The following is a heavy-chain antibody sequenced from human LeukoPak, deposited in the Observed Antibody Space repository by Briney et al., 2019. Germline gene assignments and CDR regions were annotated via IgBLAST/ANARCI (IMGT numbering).Heavy chain of an antibody. CDR3: ARREYYDILTGYYALHYYGMDV. V-gene: IGHV4-39*01. D-gene: IGHD3-9*01. CDR2: IYYSGST. J-gene: IGHJ6*02. Sequence: SETLSLTCTVSGGSISSSSYYWGWIRQPPGKGLEWIGSIYYSGSTYYNPSLKSRVTISVDTSKTQFSLKLSSVTAADTAVYYCARREYYDILTGYYALHYYGMDVWGQGTTVTVSS. CDR1: GGSISSSSYY.